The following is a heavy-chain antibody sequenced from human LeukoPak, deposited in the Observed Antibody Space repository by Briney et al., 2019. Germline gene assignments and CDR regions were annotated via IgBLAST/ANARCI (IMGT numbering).Heavy chain of an antibody. CDR1: GFTVSTYY. V-gene: IGHV3-53*01. J-gene: IGHJ4*02. D-gene: IGHD2-2*01. CDR3: ARGLGYCTSTTCLLPFDY. CDR2: LYSGGST. Sequence: GGSLRLSCAASGFTVSTYYMTWVRQAQGKGLERVSVLYSGGSTYYADSVKGRFTVSRDNSKNTLYLQMNSLRAEDTAMYYCARGLGYCTSTTCLLPFDYWGQGTLVTVSS.